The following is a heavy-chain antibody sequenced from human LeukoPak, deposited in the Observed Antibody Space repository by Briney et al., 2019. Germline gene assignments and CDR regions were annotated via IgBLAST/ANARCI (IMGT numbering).Heavy chain of an antibody. CDR1: GFTFSSYA. Sequence: PGGSLRLSCAASGFTFSSYAMSWVRQAPGRGLEWVSAISGSGGSTYYADSVKGRFTISRDNSKNTLYLQMNSLRAEDTAVYYCAKWVTNGEDFQHWGQGTLVTVSS. J-gene: IGHJ1*01. V-gene: IGHV3-23*01. CDR3: AKWVTNGEDFQH. D-gene: IGHD2-8*01. CDR2: ISGSGGST.